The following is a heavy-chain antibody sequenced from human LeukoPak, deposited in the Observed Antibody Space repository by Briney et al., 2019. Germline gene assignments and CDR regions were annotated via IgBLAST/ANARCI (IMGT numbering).Heavy chain of an antibody. CDR3: AREARNTNAFDI. CDR2: IWYDGSNK. V-gene: IGHV3-33*01. CDR1: GFTFSSYG. Sequence: RGSLRLSCAASGFTFSSYGMHWVRQAPGKGLEWVAVIWYDGSNKYYADSVKGRFTISRDNSKNTLYLQMNSLRAEDTAVYYCAREARNTNAFDIWGQGTMVTVSS. J-gene: IGHJ3*02. D-gene: IGHD6-6*01.